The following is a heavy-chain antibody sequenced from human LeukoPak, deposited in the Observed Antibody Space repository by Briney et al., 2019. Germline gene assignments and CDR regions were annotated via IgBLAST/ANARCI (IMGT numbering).Heavy chain of an antibody. D-gene: IGHD6-13*01. CDR3: PRLVAAPGTYYFDY. J-gene: IGHJ4*02. CDR1: GGSISSSSYF. Sequence: SETLSLTCTASGGSISSSSYFWGWIRQPPGKGLEWIGSLYYSGSTFYNPSLKSRVTISVDTSKNQFSLKLSSVTAADTAVYYCPRLVAAPGTYYFDYWGQGTLVTVSS. CDR2: LYYSGST. V-gene: IGHV4-39*01.